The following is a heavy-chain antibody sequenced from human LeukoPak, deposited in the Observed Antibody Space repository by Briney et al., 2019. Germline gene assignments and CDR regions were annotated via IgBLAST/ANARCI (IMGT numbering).Heavy chain of an antibody. V-gene: IGHV3-23*01. J-gene: IGHJ4*02. CDR3: AKRGPGPVAGSYDF. CDR2: LGARGDI. Sequence: GGSLRLSCVGPGFTFSDYAMNWVRQTPGKGLEWISSLGARGDIFYADSVQGRFTISRDNSNNAAHLQMNSLRPEDTAIYYCAKRGPGPVAGSYDFWGQGTLVTVSS. D-gene: IGHD6-19*01. CDR1: GFTFSDYA.